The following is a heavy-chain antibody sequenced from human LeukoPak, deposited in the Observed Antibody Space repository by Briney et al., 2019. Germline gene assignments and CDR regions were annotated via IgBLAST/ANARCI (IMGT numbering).Heavy chain of an antibody. Sequence: PSQTLSLTCTVSGGSITSGGYYWSWIRQLPGKGLEWIGYIYYSGTTSYNPSLKSRLTISLDTSEKQFSLKLSSVTAAATAVYYCARGSTGDKSNNWGQGTLVTVSS. D-gene: IGHD7-27*01. CDR1: GGSITSGGYY. V-gene: IGHV4-31*03. CDR3: ARGSTGDKSNN. J-gene: IGHJ4*02. CDR2: IYYSGTT.